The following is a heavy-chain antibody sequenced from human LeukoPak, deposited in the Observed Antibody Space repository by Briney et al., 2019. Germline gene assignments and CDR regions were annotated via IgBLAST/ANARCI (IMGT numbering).Heavy chain of an antibody. V-gene: IGHV3-23*01. J-gene: IGHJ4*02. CDR2: IGTRGDGI. Sequence: GGSLRLSCLTSGFTLSTNAMSWVRQAPGKALEWVSVIGTRGDGIHYADSVKGRFTISRDDSKNTLYLQMNSLRAEDTAVYYCARDPNWGSGYWGQGTLVTVSS. CDR1: GFTLSTNA. CDR3: ARDPNWGSGY. D-gene: IGHD7-27*01.